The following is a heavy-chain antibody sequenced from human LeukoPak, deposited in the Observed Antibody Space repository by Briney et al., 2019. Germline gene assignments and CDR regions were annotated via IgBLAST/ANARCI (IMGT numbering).Heavy chain of an antibody. CDR2: IYYSGST. CDR1: VGSISSSSYY. D-gene: IGHD3-10*01. Sequence: SETMSLTCTVSVGSISSSSYYWGWIRQPPGKGLEWIGSIYYSGSTYYNPSLKSRVTISVDTSKNQFSLKLSSVTAADTAVYYCARSLRVGHIDYWGQGTLVTVSS. J-gene: IGHJ4*02. CDR3: ARSLRVGHIDY. V-gene: IGHV4-39*01.